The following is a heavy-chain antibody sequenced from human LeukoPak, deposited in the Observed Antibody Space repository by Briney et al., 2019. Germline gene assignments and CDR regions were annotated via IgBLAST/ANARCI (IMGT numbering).Heavy chain of an antibody. D-gene: IGHD2-21*02. V-gene: IGHV3-21*01. J-gene: IGHJ4*02. Sequence: PGGSLRLSCAASGFTFSSYSMNWVRQAPGKGLEWVSSISSSSSYIYYADSVKGRFTISRDNAKNSLYLQMNSLRAEDTAVYYCATDRDNSDWQKRFDSWGQGTLVTVSS. CDR3: ATDRDNSDWQKRFDS. CDR1: GFTFSSYS. CDR2: ISSSSSYI.